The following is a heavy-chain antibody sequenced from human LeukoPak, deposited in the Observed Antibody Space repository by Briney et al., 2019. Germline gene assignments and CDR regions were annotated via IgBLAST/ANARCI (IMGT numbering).Heavy chain of an antibody. V-gene: IGHV3-33*06. CDR1: GFTFSSYG. CDR3: AKERGGGGYSYGQYYFDY. J-gene: IGHJ4*02. Sequence: GGSLRLSCAASGFTFSSYGMHWVRQAPGKGLEWVAVIWYGGSNKYYADSVKGRFTISRDNSKNTLYLQMNSLRAEDTAVYYCAKERGGGGYSYGQYYFDYWGQGTLVTVSS. D-gene: IGHD5-18*01. CDR2: IWYGGSNK.